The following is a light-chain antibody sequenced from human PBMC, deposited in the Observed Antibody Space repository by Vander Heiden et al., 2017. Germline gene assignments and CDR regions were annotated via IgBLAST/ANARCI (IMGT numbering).Light chain of an antibody. V-gene: IGKV4-1*01. CDR3: QQFYSLPLT. Sequence: DVVMTESPDSLAVSLGERATSHCKSSQSVLYSSNNKNYLAWYQQKPRQPPKLLISWASTRESGVPDRFSGSGSGTDFTLTISSLQAEDVAVYYCQQFYSLPLTFGGGTKVEIK. CDR2: WAS. J-gene: IGKJ4*01. CDR1: QSVLYSSNNKNY.